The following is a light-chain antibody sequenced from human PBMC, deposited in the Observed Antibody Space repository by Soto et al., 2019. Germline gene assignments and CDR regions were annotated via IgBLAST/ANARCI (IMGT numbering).Light chain of an antibody. CDR2: DVS. CDR1: SSDVGAYDF. V-gene: IGLV2-14*03. J-gene: IGLJ1*01. CDR3: SSYTSSQSRV. Sequence: QSVLTQPASVSGSPGQSITISCTGTSSDVGAYDFVSWYQQHPGKAPKLMIYDVSNRPSGVSNRFSGSKSGNTASLTISGLQAEDEADYYCSSYTSSQSRVFGTGTKLTV.